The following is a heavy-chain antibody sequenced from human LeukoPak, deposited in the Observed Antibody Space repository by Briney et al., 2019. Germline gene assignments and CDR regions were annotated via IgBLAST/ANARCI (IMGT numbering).Heavy chain of an antibody. D-gene: IGHD3-10*01. CDR1: GGSISSYY. CDR3: ARHGGRSGSGSYLIRYFQH. J-gene: IGHJ1*01. V-gene: IGHV4-59*08. Sequence: SETLSLTCTVSGGSISSYYWSWIRQPPGKGLEWIGYIYYSGSTNYNPSLKSRVTISVDTSKNQFSLKLSSVTAADTAVYYCARHGGRSGSGSYLIRYFQHWGQGTLVTVSS. CDR2: IYYSGST.